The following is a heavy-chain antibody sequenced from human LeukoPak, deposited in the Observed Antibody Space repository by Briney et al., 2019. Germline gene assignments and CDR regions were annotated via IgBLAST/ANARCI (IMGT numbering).Heavy chain of an antibody. V-gene: IGHV3-43*02. CDR1: GFTFDDYA. D-gene: IGHD1-20*01. J-gene: IGHJ4*02. CDR2: ISGVGGST. CDR3: AKPFDGNWNDVPFDY. Sequence: PGGSLRLSCAASGFTFDDYAMHWVRQAPGKGLEWVSLISGVGGSTYYADSVKGRFTISRDNSKNSLYLQMNSLRTEDTALYYCAKPFDGNWNDVPFDYWGQGTLVTVSS.